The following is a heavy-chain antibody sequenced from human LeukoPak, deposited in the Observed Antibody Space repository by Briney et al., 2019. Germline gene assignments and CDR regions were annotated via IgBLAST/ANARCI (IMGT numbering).Heavy chain of an antibody. D-gene: IGHD2-21*02. Sequence: GGSLRLSCAASGFTVGSNYMNWVRQAPGKGLEWVSVIYSGGSTYYADSVKGRFTISRDNSKNTLYLQMNSLRAEDTAVYYCARDQGLTYFDYWGQGTLVTVSS. CDR3: ARDQGLTYFDY. CDR1: GFTVGSNY. J-gene: IGHJ4*02. CDR2: IYSGGST. V-gene: IGHV3-53*01.